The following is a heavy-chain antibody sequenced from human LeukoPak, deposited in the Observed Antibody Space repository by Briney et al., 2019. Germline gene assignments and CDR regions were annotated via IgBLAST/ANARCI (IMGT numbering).Heavy chain of an antibody. D-gene: IGHD1-26*01. CDR1: GDSISLYY. Sequence: PSETLSLTCTVSGDSISLYYWSWIRQPPGKGLEYIGYVYHTGTTNYNPSLKSRATVPVDMSKNQFSLKLSSVTAADTAVYYCARGKNSGSYYRPLDYWGQGTLVTVSS. V-gene: IGHV4-59*12. CDR3: ARGKNSGSYYRPLDY. J-gene: IGHJ4*02. CDR2: VYHTGTT.